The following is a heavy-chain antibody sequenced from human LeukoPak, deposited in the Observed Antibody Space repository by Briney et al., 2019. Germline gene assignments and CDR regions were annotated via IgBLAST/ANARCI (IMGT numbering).Heavy chain of an antibody. CDR1: GGSISSSSYY. D-gene: IGHD2-21*02. CDR2: IYYSGST. Sequence: SETLSLTCTVSGGSISSSSYYWGWIRQPPGKGLEWIGSIYYSGSTYYNPSLKSRVTISVDTSKNQFSLKLSSVTAADTAVYYCARGLSYCGGDCYFREDWGQGTLVTVSS. V-gene: IGHV4-39*01. J-gene: IGHJ4*02. CDR3: ARGLSYCGGDCYFRED.